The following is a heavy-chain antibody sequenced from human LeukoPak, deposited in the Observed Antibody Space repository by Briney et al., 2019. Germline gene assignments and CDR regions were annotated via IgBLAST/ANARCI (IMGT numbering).Heavy chain of an antibody. CDR3: ARDRGTTVVKALDY. CDR2: ISSSGSTI. V-gene: IGHV3-48*03. Sequence: GGSLRLSCAASGFTFSSYEMNWVRQAPGKGLEWVSYISSSGSTIYYADSVKGRFTISRDNSKNTLYLQMNSLRAEDTAVYYCARDRGTTVVKALDYWGQGTLVTVSS. J-gene: IGHJ4*02. D-gene: IGHD4-23*01. CDR1: GFTFSSYE.